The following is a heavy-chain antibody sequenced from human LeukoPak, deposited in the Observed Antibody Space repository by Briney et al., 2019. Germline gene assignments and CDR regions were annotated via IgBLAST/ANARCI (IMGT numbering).Heavy chain of an antibody. J-gene: IGHJ3*02. D-gene: IGHD5-24*01. CDR2: IIPILGTA. CDR1: GGTFSSYA. V-gene: IGHV1-69*13. Sequence: GASVKVSCKASGGTFSSYAISWVRQAPGQGLEWMGGIIPILGTANYAQKFQGRVTITADESTSTAYMELSSLRSEDTAVYYCARGLDRWLQPRAGDAFDIWGQGTMVTVSS. CDR3: ARGLDRWLQPRAGDAFDI.